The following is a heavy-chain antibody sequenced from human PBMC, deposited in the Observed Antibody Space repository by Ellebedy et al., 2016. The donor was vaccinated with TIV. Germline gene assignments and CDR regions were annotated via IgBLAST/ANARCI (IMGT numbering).Heavy chain of an antibody. D-gene: IGHD1-7*01. J-gene: IGHJ4*02. CDR1: GYTFTGYY. CDR2: INPNSGGT. V-gene: IGHV1-2*02. Sequence: ASVKVSCKASGYTFTGYYMHWVRQAPGQGLEWMGWINPNSGGTNYAQKFQGRVTMTRGTSISPAYMELRSLRSDDTAVYYCARDRLTGTTSNDYWGQGTLVTVSS. CDR3: ARDRLTGTTSNDY.